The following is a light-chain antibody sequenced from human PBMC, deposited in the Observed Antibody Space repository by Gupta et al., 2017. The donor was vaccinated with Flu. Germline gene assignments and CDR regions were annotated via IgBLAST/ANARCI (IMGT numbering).Light chain of an antibody. CDR3: CSYAGIHTFV. CDR1: SSDVGNYNL. Sequence: QSALTQPASVSWSPGQSITIPCTGTSSDVGNYNLVSWYQQVPGKAPKFMIYEGARRPSGVSTRFSGSKSGNTASLTISGLQAEDEADYYCCSYAGIHTFVFGGGTKVTVL. J-gene: IGLJ2*01. V-gene: IGLV2-23*03. CDR2: EGA.